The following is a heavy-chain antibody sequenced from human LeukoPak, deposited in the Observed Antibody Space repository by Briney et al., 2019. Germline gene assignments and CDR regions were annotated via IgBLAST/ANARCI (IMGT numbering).Heavy chain of an antibody. CDR2: IYYSGST. D-gene: IGHD1-26*01. CDR1: GGSISSSSYY. J-gene: IGHJ4*02. V-gene: IGHV4-39*01. CDR3: ASPSLWSGSPAGFDY. Sequence: KSSETLSLTCTVSGGSISSSSYYWGWIRQPPGKGLEWIGSIYYSGSTYYNPSLKSRVTISVDTSKNQFSLKLSSVTAADTAVYYCASPSLWSGSPAGFDYWGQGTLVTVSS.